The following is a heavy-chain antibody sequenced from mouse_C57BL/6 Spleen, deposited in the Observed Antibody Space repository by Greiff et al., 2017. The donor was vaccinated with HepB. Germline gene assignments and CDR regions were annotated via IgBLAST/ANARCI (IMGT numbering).Heavy chain of an antibody. CDR1: GFTFTDYY. CDR2: IRNKANGYTT. CDR3: AREVLRCYAMDY. V-gene: IGHV7-3*01. D-gene: IGHD2-12*01. Sequence: EVKVVESGGGLVQPGGSLSLPCAASGFTFTDYYMSWVRQPPGKALEWLGFIRNKANGYTTEYSASVKGRFTISRDNSQSILYLQMNALRAEDSATYYCAREVLRCYAMDYWGQGTSVTVSS. J-gene: IGHJ4*01.